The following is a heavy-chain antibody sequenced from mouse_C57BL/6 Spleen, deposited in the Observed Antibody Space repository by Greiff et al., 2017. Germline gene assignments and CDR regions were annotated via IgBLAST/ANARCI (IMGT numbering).Heavy chain of an antibody. Sequence: EVKLVESGPELVKPGASVKISCKASGYSFTGYYMNWVKQSPEKSLEWIGEINPSTGGTTYNQKFKAKATLTVDKSSSTAYMQLKSLTSEDSAVYYCARWSYYGNFLRYFEVWGTGTTVTVSS. CDR3: ARWSYYGNFLRYFEV. CDR1: GYSFTGYY. D-gene: IGHD2-10*01. CDR2: INPSTGGT. V-gene: IGHV1-42*01. J-gene: IGHJ1*03.